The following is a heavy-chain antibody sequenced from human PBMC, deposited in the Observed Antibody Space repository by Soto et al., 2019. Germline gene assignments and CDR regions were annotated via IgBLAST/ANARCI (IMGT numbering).Heavy chain of an antibody. CDR2: TSPDGST. CDR1: GFSLRSQW. D-gene: IGHD3-3*01. Sequence: GGSLRLSCAASGFSLRSQWMHWIRQAPGKGLEWVSRTSPDGSTIYADSAKPRFTISRDNAKNTVYLQMNSLRAEDTAMYYCSVSIFGVVHYWGQGTLVTVSS. V-gene: IGHV3-74*01. CDR3: SVSIFGVVHY. J-gene: IGHJ4*02.